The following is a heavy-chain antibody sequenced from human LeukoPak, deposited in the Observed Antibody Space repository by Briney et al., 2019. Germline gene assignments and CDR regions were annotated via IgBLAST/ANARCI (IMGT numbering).Heavy chain of an antibody. CDR1: GGSFTTFH. CDR2: IYATGIT. D-gene: IGHD5-12*01. CDR3: AGAPSGYPFHR. V-gene: IGHV4-4*09. J-gene: IGHJ1*01. Sequence: SETLSPTCTVSGGSFTTFHWTWIRQPPGEGLQWIGYIYATGITNYSPSLESRVTISVDTSKNQFSLRLTSVTAADTGVYFCAGAPSGYPFHRWGEGTLVTVSS.